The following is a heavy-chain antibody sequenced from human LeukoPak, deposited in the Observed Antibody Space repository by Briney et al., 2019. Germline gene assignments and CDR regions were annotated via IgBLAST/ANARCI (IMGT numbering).Heavy chain of an antibody. CDR1: GFTFSDAW. V-gene: IGHV3-15*01. Sequence: GGSLRLSCVASGFTFSDAWMSWVRQAPGKGQEWVGRIKSKTDGGTTDYAAPVKGRFTISRDDSKNTLYLQMNSLKTEDTAVYYCTTGEQWLDYYYYMDVWGKGTTVTVSS. CDR3: TTGEQWLDYYYYMDV. J-gene: IGHJ6*03. D-gene: IGHD6-19*01. CDR2: IKSKTDGGTT.